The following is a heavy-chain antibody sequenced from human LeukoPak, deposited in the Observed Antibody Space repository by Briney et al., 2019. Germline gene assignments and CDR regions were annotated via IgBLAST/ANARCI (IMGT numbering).Heavy chain of an antibody. D-gene: IGHD6-19*01. J-gene: IGHJ4*02. Sequence: GGSLRLSCAASGFTFSSYAMPWVRQAPGKGLEWVAVISYDGSNKYYADSLKGRFTISRDNSKNTLYLQMNSLRAEDTAVYYCARDPAVAGYFDYWGQGTLVTVSS. CDR1: GFTFSSYA. CDR3: ARDPAVAGYFDY. CDR2: ISYDGSNK. V-gene: IGHV3-30-3*01.